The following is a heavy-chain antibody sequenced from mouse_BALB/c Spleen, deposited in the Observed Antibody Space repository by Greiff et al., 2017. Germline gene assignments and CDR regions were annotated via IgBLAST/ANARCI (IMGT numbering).Heavy chain of an antibody. Sequence: EVQLQQSGPELVKPGPSVSVSCKVSGYSFTSYYMYWVKQRHGKSLEWIGYIDPYNGCTSYNQKFKGKDTLTVDKSSSTAYMHLNSLTYEDSAVYYCAKGREGYAIGYWGQGTSVTVSS. J-gene: IGHJ4*01. CDR1: GYSFTSYY. CDR3: AKGREGYAIGY. CDR2: IDPYNGCT. V-gene: IGHV1S135*01.